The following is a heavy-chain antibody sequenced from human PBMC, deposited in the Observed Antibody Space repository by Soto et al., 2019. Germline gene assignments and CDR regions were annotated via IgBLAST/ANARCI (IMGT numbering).Heavy chain of an antibody. V-gene: IGHV4-31*03. Sequence: PSETLSLTCTVSGGSISSGGYYWSWIRQHPGKGLEWIGYIYYSGSTYYNPSLKSRVTMSVDTSKNQFSLRLSSVTAADTAIYYCATRITVFGLLIPLFDPWGQGTQVTVSS. CDR3: ATRITVFGLLIPLFDP. J-gene: IGHJ5*02. CDR1: GGSISSGGYY. CDR2: IYYSGST. D-gene: IGHD3-3*01.